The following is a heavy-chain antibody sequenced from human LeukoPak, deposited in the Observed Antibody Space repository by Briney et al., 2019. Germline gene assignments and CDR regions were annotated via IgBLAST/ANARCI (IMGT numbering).Heavy chain of an antibody. J-gene: IGHJ3*02. CDR2: IYYSGST. V-gene: IGHV4-39*01. D-gene: IGHD6-13*01. CDR3: ARLLYSNSWYGDAFDI. CDR1: GGSISSSSDY. Sequence: SETLSLTCTVSGGSISSSSDYWGWIRQPPGKGLEWIGSIYYSGSTYYNPSLKSRVSISVDTSKNQFSLKLSSVTAADTAVYYCARLLYSNSWYGDAFDIWGQGTMVTVSS.